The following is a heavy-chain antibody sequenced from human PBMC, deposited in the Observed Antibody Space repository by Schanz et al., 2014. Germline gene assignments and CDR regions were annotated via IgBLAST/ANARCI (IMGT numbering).Heavy chain of an antibody. CDR1: GFPFSDYF. Sequence: VQLLESGGGLVQPGGSLRLSCTASGFPFSDYFMAWIRQPPGRGLEWVSYIGNGGVTIYYADSVKGRFTISRDNSKNSLYLQMSSLRADDTAVYYCAKAADWPVTRFDPWGQGTLVTVSS. CDR2: IGNGGVTI. J-gene: IGHJ5*02. CDR3: AKAADWPVTRFDP. V-gene: IGHV3-11*01. D-gene: IGHD3-9*01.